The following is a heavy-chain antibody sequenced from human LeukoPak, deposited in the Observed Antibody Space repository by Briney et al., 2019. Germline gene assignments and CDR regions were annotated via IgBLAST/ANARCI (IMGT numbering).Heavy chain of an antibody. V-gene: IGHV4-34*01. CDR2: INHSGST. CDR3: ARGRRGYYDSSCYSPRSHFDY. Sequence: PSETLSLTCAVYGGSFSGYYWSWIRQPPGKGLEWIGEINHSGSTNYNPSLKSRVTISVDTSKNQFSLKLSSVTAADTAVYYCARGRRGYYDSSCYSPRSHFDYWGQGTLVTVSS. J-gene: IGHJ4*02. CDR1: GGSFSGYY. D-gene: IGHD3-22*01.